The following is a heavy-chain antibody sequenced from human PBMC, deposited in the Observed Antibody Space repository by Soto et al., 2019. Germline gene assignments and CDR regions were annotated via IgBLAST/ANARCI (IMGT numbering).Heavy chain of an antibody. CDR1: GYVFTGYS. D-gene: IGHD3-16*01. CDR2: SNCDNGDT. V-gene: IGHV1-3*01. CDR3: ARPYNYNDVLED. Sequence: QVQLVQSGAEVKKPGASVKVSCKASGYVFTGYSMHWVRQAPGQSLEWVGWSNCDNGDTRLSQKLQGRVTITRDTSASTAYMELSSLRSEDTAVYYCARPYNYNDVLEDWGQGTLVTVSS. J-gene: IGHJ4*02.